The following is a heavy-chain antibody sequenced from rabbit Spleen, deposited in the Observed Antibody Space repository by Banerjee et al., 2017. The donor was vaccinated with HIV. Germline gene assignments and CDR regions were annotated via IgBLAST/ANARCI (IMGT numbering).Heavy chain of an antibody. Sequence: QEQLEESGGGLVKPEGSLTLTCTASGFDFSSNAMGWVRQAPGKGLELIACIYTGTSGSTYYATWAKGRFTISKTSSTTVTLQMTNLTAADTATYFCARDTSSSFSSYGMDLWGPGTLVTVS. CDR3: ARDTSSSFSSYGMDL. D-gene: IGHD1-1*01. V-gene: IGHV1S45*01. CDR2: IYTGTSGST. CDR1: GFDFSSNA. J-gene: IGHJ6*01.